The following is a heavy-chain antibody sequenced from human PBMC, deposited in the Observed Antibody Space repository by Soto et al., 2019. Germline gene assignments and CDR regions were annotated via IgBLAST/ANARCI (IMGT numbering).Heavy chain of an antibody. CDR3: AREGYSSIAARPFDY. V-gene: IGHV4-34*01. CDR2: INHSGST. CDR1: GGSFSGYY. Sequence: PSETLSLTCAVYGGSFSGYYWSWIRQPPGKGLEWIGEINHSGSTNYNPSLKSRVTISVDTSKNQFSLKLSSVTAADTAVYYCAREGYSSIAARPFDYWGQGTLVTVSS. D-gene: IGHD6-6*01. J-gene: IGHJ4*02.